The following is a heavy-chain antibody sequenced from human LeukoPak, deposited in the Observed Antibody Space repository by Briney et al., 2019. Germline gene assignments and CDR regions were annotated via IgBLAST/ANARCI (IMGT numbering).Heavy chain of an antibody. D-gene: IGHD4-11*01. Sequence: GSSVKVSCKASGGTFSSYAISWVRQAPGQGLEWMGGIIPIFGTANYAQKFQGRVTITTDESTSTAYMELSSLRSEDTAVYYCARKRYSNYGDWYFDLWGRGTLVTVSS. CDR2: IIPIFGTA. V-gene: IGHV1-69*05. CDR1: GGTFSSYA. J-gene: IGHJ2*01. CDR3: ARKRYSNYGDWYFDL.